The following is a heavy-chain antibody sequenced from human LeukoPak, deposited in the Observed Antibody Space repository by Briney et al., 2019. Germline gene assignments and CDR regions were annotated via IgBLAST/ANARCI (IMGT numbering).Heavy chain of an antibody. V-gene: IGHV1-18*01. J-gene: IGHJ4*02. CDR3: ARERVGYGSGTYYNYFDY. CDR1: GYTFTSYG. CDR2: ISAYNGNT. D-gene: IGHD3-10*01. Sequence: ASVKVSCKASGYTFTSYGITWVRQAPGQGLEWMGWISAYNGNTNYAQKIQGRVTMTTDTSTSTAYMELRSLRSDDTAVYYFARERVGYGSGTYYNYFDYWGQGNLVNGSS.